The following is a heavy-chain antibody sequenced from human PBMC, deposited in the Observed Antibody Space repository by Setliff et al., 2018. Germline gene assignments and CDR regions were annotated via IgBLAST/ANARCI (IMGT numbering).Heavy chain of an antibody. Sequence: SETLSLTCTVSGGSISSSSYYWGWIRQPPGKGLEWIGGIYYSGTPYYNASVESRVTISIDTSRNQFSLELRSVTVADTATYYCVRPGGTTVVARHFDYWGSGILVTVSS. V-gene: IGHV4-39*01. D-gene: IGHD2-15*01. CDR1: GGSISSSSYY. CDR3: VRPGGTTVVARHFDY. CDR2: IYYSGTP. J-gene: IGHJ4*01.